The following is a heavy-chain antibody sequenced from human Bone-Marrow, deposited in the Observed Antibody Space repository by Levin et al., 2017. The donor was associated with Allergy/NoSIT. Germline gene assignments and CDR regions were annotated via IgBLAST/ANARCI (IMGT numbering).Heavy chain of an antibody. CDR1: GFTFSHYA. D-gene: IGHD6-13*01. CDR3: ARSRIRATGNTASYRLDY. CDR2: ISYDGSHK. V-gene: IGHV3-30*04. J-gene: IGHJ4*02. Sequence: GGSLRLSCAASGFTFSHYAMHWVRQAPGKGLEWVAVISYDGSHKFYVDSVKGRFTISRDNSNNTLYLQMNSLRTEDTALYYCARSRIRATGNTASYRLDYWGQGTLVTVSS.